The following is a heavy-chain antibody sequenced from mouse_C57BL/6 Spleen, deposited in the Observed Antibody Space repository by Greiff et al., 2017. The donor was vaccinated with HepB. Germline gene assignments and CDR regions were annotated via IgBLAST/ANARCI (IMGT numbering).Heavy chain of an antibody. D-gene: IGHD2-4*01. CDR2: INPNNGGT. Sequence: EVQLQQSGPELVKPGASVKIPCKASGYTFTDYNMDWVKQSHGKSLEWIGDINPNNGGTIYNQKFKGKATLTVDKSSSTAYMELRSLTSEDTAVYYCARAPYDYDVGYAMDYWGQGTSVTVSS. V-gene: IGHV1-18*01. CDR1: GYTFTDYN. CDR3: ARAPYDYDVGYAMDY. J-gene: IGHJ4*01.